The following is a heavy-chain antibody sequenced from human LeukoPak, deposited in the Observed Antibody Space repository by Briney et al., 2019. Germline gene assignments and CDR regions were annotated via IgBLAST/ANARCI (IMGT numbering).Heavy chain of an antibody. CDR1: GFTVSSNY. V-gene: IGHV3-53*01. CDR2: IYSGGST. CDR3: ARSGPSEYFQH. J-gene: IGHJ1*01. Sequence: GGSLRLSCAASGFTVSSNYMSWVRQAPGKGPEWVSVIYSGGSTYYADSVKGRFTISRDNSKNTLYLQMNSLRAEATAVYYCARSGPSEYFQHWGQGTLVTVSS. D-gene: IGHD3-10*01.